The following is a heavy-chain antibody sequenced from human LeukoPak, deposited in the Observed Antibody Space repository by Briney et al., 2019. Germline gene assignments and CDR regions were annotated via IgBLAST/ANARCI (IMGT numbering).Heavy chain of an antibody. CDR1: GGTFSSYA. D-gene: IGHD6-13*01. J-gene: IGHJ6*03. Sequence: GASVKASCKASGGTFSSYAISWVRQAPGQGLEWMGGIIPIFGTANYAQKFQGRVTITADKSTSTAYMELSSLRSEDTAVYYCARDRSSSWFFGHRGLDYYYYYMDVWGKGTTVTVSS. CDR3: ARDRSSSWFFGHRGLDYYYYYMDV. CDR2: IIPIFGTA. V-gene: IGHV1-69*06.